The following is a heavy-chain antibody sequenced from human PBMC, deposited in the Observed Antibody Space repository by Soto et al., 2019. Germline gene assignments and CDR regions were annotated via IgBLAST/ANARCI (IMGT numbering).Heavy chain of an antibody. V-gene: IGHV4-39*01. CDR1: GGSISSSSYY. D-gene: IGHD2-8*01. CDR3: ARQWVGYCTNGVCYRARGYYYYGMDV. J-gene: IGHJ6*02. CDR2: IYYSGST. Sequence: SETLSLTSTVSGGSISSSSYYWGWIRQPPGKGLEWIGSIYYSGSTYYNPSLKSRVTISVDTSKNQFSLKLSSVTAADTAVYYCARQWVGYCTNGVCYRARGYYYYGMDVWGQGTTVTVSS.